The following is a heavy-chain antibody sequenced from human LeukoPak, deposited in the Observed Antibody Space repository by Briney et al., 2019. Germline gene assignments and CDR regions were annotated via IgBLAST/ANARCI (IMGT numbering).Heavy chain of an antibody. J-gene: IGHJ4*02. CDR3: ARRSTGPSYYFDY. Sequence: SVKVSCKASVGTFSSYAISWVRQAPGQGLEWMGGIIPIFGTANYAQKFQGRVTITADESTSTAYMELSSLRSEDTAVYYCARRSTGPSYYFDYWGQGTLVTVSS. CDR2: IIPIFGTA. V-gene: IGHV1-69*13. CDR1: VGTFSSYA. D-gene: IGHD5/OR15-5a*01.